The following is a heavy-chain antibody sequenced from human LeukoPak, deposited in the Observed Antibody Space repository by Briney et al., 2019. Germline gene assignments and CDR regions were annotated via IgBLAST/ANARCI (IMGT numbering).Heavy chain of an antibody. CDR2: IYYSGST. J-gene: IGHJ5*01. D-gene: IGHD3-9*01. V-gene: IGHV4-59*08. CDR1: GDSITSYY. Sequence: SETLSLTCTVSGDSITSYYWTWIRQPPGKALEWIGYIYYSGSTNYSPSLKSPVTISLDKSNTQFFLKLSSVAAADTAVYYCARLSNYGILTGNSWFDSWGRGTLVSVSS. CDR3: ARLSNYGILTGNSWFDS.